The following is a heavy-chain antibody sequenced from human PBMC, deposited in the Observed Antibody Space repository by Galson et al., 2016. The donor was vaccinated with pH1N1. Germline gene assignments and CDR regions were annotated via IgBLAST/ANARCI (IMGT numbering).Heavy chain of an antibody. CDR1: GFTFSSYA. D-gene: IGHD2-2*01. CDR3: AEVTDVCTVTRCFPYGMHA. CDR2: ISGSGGTT. Sequence: SLRLSCAASGFTFSSYAMYWVRQAPGKGLEWVSAISGSGGTTHDADSVEGRFTISRDNSKNTLYLQMHSLRAEDTATYYCAEVTDVCTVTRCFPYGMHAWGQGATVTVSS. V-gene: IGHV3-23*01. J-gene: IGHJ6*02.